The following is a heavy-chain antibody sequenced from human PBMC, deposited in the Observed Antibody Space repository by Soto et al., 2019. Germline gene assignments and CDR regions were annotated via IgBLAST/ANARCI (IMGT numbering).Heavy chain of an antibody. Sequence: QVQLQESGPGLVKPSQTLSLTCTVSGGSISSGGYYWSWIRQHPGTGLEWIGCIYYSGRTYYNPSLKSRIALSVDTSKNRFSLKLTSVSAADTAVYSCARGWYTMGTPAYDYRGQGTLVTVSS. V-gene: IGHV4-31*03. D-gene: IGHD6-19*01. J-gene: IGHJ4*02. CDR3: ARGWYTMGTPAYDY. CDR1: GGSISSGGYY. CDR2: IYYSGRT.